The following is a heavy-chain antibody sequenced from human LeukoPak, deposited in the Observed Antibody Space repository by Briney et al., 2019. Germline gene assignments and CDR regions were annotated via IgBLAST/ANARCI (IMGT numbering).Heavy chain of an antibody. CDR3: ARAKTAGAFDI. J-gene: IGHJ3*02. CDR2: IGTAGDP. CDR1: GFTFSSYD. D-gene: IGHD6-13*01. V-gene: IGHV3-13*05. Sequence: GGCLRLSCAASGFTFSSYDMHWVRQATGKGLEWVSAIGTAGDPYYPGSVKGRFTISRENAKNSLYLQMNSLRAGDTAVYYCARAKTAGAFDIWGQGTMVTFST.